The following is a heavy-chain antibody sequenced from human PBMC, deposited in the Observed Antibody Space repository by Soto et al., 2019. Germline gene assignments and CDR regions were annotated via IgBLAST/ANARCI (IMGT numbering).Heavy chain of an antibody. CDR1: AGSISSYY. CDR2: IYHSGSS. V-gene: IGHV4-59*12. CDR3: ARDKITGLLDY. Sequence: SQTLSLTCTVSAGSISSYYWSWIRQPPGKGLEWIGYIYHSGSSNYSPSLKSRVTILLDTSKNQLSLMLSSVTAADTAVYYCARDKITGLLDYWGQGTLVTVSS. J-gene: IGHJ4*01.